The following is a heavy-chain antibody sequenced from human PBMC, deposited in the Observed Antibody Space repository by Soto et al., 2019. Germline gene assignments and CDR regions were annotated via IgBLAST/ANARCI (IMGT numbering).Heavy chain of an antibody. V-gene: IGHV3-33*01. CDR3: ARESPTATAFDF. J-gene: IGHJ3*01. D-gene: IGHD5-18*01. CDR2: IWSDGSNE. CDR1: GFRFSTHG. Sequence: QVQLVESGGGVVQPGGSLRLSCAASGFRFSTHGMHWVRQVPGKGLEWVAVIWSDGSNEDYVDSVKGRFTIFRDNSKRLLSLQMTSLRAEDTAVDFCARESPTATAFDFWGQGTTVPVS.